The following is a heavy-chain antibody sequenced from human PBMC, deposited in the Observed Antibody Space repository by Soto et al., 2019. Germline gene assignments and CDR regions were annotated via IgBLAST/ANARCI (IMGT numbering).Heavy chain of an antibody. J-gene: IGHJ4*02. Sequence: PGGSLRLSCAASGFTFSTYAMYWVRQAPGKGLEWVALISFDGSSEYYADSVKGRFTISRDNSKDTLYLQMNSLRAEDTAVFYCARSVRGVVNTGIDYWGQGTLVTVSS. CDR1: GFTFSTYA. D-gene: IGHD3-10*01. CDR2: ISFDGSSE. CDR3: ARSVRGVVNTGIDY. V-gene: IGHV3-30*04.